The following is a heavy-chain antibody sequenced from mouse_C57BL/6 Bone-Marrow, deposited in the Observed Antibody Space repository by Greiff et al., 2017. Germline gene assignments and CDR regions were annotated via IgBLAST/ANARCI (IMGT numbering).Heavy chain of an antibody. CDR3: ARDSNYRFAY. J-gene: IGHJ3*01. Sequence: DVQLVESGGGLVKPGGSLKLSCAASGFTFSSYAMSWVRQTPEKRLEWVATISDGGSYTYYPDNVKGRFTISRDNAKNNLYLQMSHLKSEDTAMYYCARDSNYRFAYWGQGTLVTVSA. CDR1: GFTFSSYA. D-gene: IGHD2-5*01. V-gene: IGHV5-4*01. CDR2: ISDGGSYT.